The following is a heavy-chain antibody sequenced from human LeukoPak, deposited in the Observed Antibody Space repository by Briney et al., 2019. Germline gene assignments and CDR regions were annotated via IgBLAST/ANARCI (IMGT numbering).Heavy chain of an antibody. Sequence: SETLSLTCTVSGGSISRSSFCWGWIRQPPGKGLEWIASMYYSGNIYYNPSLKSRVTISVDTSKNQFSLKLSSVTAADTAVYYCARRGWLAEAFDAFDIWGQGTMVTVSS. J-gene: IGHJ3*02. CDR1: GGSISRSSFC. CDR3: ARRGWLAEAFDAFDI. CDR2: MYYSGNI. D-gene: IGHD6-19*01. V-gene: IGHV4-39*01.